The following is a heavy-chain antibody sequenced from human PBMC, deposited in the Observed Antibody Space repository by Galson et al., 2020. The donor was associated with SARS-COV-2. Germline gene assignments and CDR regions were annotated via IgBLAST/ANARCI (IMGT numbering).Heavy chain of an antibody. J-gene: IGHJ4*02. Sequence: GESLKISCAASGFTFSNAWMSWVRQPQGKGLEWVGRIKSKTDGGTTDYAAPVKDRFTISRDDSKNTLYLQMSSLKTADTAVYYCTTDLHDYGDLDYWGQGTLVTVSS. D-gene: IGHD4-17*01. CDR1: GFTFSNAW. CDR3: TTDLHDYGDLDY. V-gene: IGHV3-15*01. CDR2: IKSKTDGGTT.